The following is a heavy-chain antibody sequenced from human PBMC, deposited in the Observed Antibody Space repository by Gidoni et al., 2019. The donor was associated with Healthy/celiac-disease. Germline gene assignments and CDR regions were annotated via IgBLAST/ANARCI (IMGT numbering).Heavy chain of an antibody. V-gene: IGHV3-7*01. D-gene: IGHD3-10*01. Sequence: EVQLVESGGGLVQPGGSLRLSCAASGFTFSSYWMSWVRQAPGKGLEWVANIKQDGSEKYYVDSVKGRFTISRDNAKNSLYLQMNSLRAEDTAVYYCARVKDLWFGELYPRPPDCWGQGTLVTVSS. J-gene: IGHJ4*02. CDR2: IKQDGSEK. CDR3: ARVKDLWFGELYPRPPDC. CDR1: GFTFSSYW.